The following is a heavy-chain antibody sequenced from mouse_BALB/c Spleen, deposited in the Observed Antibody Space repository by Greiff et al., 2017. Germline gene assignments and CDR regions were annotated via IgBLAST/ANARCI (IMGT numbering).Heavy chain of an antibody. CDR2: ISYSGST. J-gene: IGHJ1*01. Sequence: VQLKESGPGLVKPSQSLSLTCTVTGYSITSDYAWNWIRQFPGKKLEWMGYISYSGSTSYNPSLKSRISITRDTSKNQFFLQLNSVTTEDTATYYCALHYYGYWYFDVWGAGTTVTVSS. CDR1: GYSITSDYA. CDR3: ALHYYGYWYFDV. D-gene: IGHD1-2*01. V-gene: IGHV3-2*02.